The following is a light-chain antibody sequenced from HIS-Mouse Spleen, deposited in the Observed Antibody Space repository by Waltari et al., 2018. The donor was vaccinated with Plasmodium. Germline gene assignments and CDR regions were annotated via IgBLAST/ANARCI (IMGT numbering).Light chain of an antibody. CDR1: ALPKKY. J-gene: IGLJ3*02. Sequence: SYELTQPPSVSVSPGQTARITCSGDALPKKYAYWYQPKSGQAPVLAIYEDSKRPSGIPERFSGSSSGTMATLTISGAQVEDEADYYCYSTDSSGNHRVFGGGTKLTVL. CDR3: YSTDSSGNHRV. CDR2: EDS. V-gene: IGLV3-10*01.